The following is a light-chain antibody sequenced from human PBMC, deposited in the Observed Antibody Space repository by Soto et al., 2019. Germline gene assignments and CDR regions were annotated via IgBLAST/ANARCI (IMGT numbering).Light chain of an antibody. Sequence: QSALTQPPSASGSPGQSVTISCTGTSSDVGGYNYVSWYQQHPGKAPKLMIYDVTKRPSGVPDRFSGSKSGNTASLTVSGLQAEDEADYYCSSYAGSNNFVVFGGGPQLTVL. J-gene: IGLJ2*01. CDR2: DVT. V-gene: IGLV2-8*01. CDR3: SSYAGSNNFVV. CDR1: SSDVGGYNY.